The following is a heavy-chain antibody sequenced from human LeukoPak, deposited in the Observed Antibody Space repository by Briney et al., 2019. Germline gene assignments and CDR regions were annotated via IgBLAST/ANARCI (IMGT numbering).Heavy chain of an antibody. CDR2: FNTYNDNT. CDR3: ARALYSNYVLGLYYFDY. Sequence: ASVNVACKASGYTFSTYGISWVRQAPGQGLEWMGWFNTYNDNTKYAQKLQGRVTMTTDASTNTAYLELRSLASDDAAVYYCARALYSNYVLGLYYFDYWGQGTLVTVSS. V-gene: IGHV1-18*01. J-gene: IGHJ4*02. D-gene: IGHD4-11*01. CDR1: GYTFSTYG.